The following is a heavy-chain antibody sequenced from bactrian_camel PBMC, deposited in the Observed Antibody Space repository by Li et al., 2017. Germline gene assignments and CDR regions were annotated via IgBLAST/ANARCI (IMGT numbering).Heavy chain of an antibody. CDR1: GATAGSVC. D-gene: IGHD2*01. V-gene: IGHV3S54*01. CDR3: AARGPYCYTKLSVRDFTY. J-gene: IGHJ6*01. CDR2: IATGSGNT. Sequence: HVQLVESGGGSVQSGGSLRLTCAHSGATAGSVCTGWFRQAPGTEREVVARIATGSGNTYYADSVKGRFTISQDYAKNTVYLQMNSLKPEDTAMYYCAARGPYCYTKLSVRDFTYWGQGTQVTVS.